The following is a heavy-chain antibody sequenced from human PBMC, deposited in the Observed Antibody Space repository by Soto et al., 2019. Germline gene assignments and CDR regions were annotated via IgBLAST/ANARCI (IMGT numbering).Heavy chain of an antibody. D-gene: IGHD3-10*01. Sequence: GGSLRLSCAASGFTFSSYSMNWVRQAPGKGLEWISYISSSSSTIYYADSVKGRFTISRDNAKNSLYLQMNSLRAEDTAVYYCARGGFTSSSASMVRGVTGYYYYYMDVWGKGTTVNVSS. CDR3: ARGGFTSSSASMVRGVTGYYYYYMDV. CDR2: ISSSSSTI. J-gene: IGHJ6*03. V-gene: IGHV3-48*01. CDR1: GFTFSSYS.